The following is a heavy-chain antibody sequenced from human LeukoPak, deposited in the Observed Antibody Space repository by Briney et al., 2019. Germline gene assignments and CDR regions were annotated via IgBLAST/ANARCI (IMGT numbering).Heavy chain of an antibody. CDR1: GGAFSSYT. Sequence: SVKVSCKASGGAFSSYTFSWVRKAPGHGLEWMGEIISVFGTTNYAPTFQGRVTITTDKSTSTAYMVLSNLRSEDTAFYYCARATPGYYFDYWGQGTLVTVSS. V-gene: IGHV1-69*05. J-gene: IGHJ4*02. CDR2: IISVFGTT. CDR3: ARATPGYYFDY. D-gene: IGHD2-2*03.